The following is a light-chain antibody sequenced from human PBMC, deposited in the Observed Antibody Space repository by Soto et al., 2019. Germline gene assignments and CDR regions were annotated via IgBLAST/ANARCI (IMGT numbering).Light chain of an antibody. Sequence: DILVTQYPDTLSVCRGERATLSWRASQSVSSNLAWYQQKPGQAPRLLIYGASTRAAGIPARFSGSGSGTEFTLTISSLQSEDFAVYYCQQYNNWPETFGEGSMVDVK. CDR1: QSVSSN. CDR2: GAS. J-gene: IGKJ1*01. V-gene: IGKV3-15*01. CDR3: QQYNNWPET.